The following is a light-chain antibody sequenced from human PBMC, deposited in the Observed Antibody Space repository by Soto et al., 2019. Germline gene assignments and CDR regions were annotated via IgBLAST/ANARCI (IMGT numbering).Light chain of an antibody. J-gene: IGLJ2*01. Sequence: QSALTQPASVSGSPGQSITISCTGTSSDVGSYNLVSWYQQHPGKAPKFMIYEVNKRPSGFSNRFSGSKSGNTASLTISGLQAEDEADYYCCSYGGSYTWIFGGGTKLTVL. CDR3: CSYGGSYTWI. CDR1: SSDVGSYNL. CDR2: EVN. V-gene: IGLV2-23*02.